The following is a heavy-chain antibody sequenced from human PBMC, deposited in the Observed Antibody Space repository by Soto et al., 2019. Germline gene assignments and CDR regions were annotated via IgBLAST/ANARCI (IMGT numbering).Heavy chain of an antibody. CDR1: GFTFSSYG. V-gene: IGHV3-33*01. J-gene: IGHJ6*03. Sequence: GESLKISCAASGFTFSSYGMHWVRQAPGKGLEWVAVIWYDGSNKYYADSVKGRFTISRDNSKNTLYLQMNSLRAEDTAVYYCAISRGVELYYMDVWGKGTTVTVSS. CDR2: IWYDGSNK. CDR3: AISRGVELYYMDV.